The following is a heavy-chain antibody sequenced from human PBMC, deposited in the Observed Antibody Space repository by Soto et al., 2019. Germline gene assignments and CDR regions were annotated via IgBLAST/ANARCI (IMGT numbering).Heavy chain of an antibody. V-gene: IGHV2-5*02. Sequence: QITLKESGPTLVTPTQTLTLTCSFSGFSLTSRPMGVGWIRQPPGKALEWLVVIYWDDDKRYSPSLRSRLTTTKDTSKNQVVLTMTNMDPVATATYYCPHRLGGYTWNDGYFDYWGQGALVTVSS. CDR3: PHRLGGYTWNDGYFDY. D-gene: IGHD1-20*01. CDR1: GFSLTSRPMG. J-gene: IGHJ4*02. CDR2: IYWDDDK.